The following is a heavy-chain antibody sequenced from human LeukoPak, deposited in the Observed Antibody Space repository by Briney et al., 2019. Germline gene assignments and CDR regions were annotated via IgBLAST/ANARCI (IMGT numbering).Heavy chain of an antibody. V-gene: IGHV4-34*01. CDR2: INHSGST. Sequence: PSETLSLTCDVYGGSFSGYYWSWIRQPPGKGLEGIGEINHSGSTNYNPSLKSRVTISVDTSKKQFCLKLSSVTAADTAVYYCARGVVKALAYWGQGTLVTVSS. D-gene: IGHD2-15*01. CDR3: ARGVVKALAY. CDR1: GGSFSGYY. J-gene: IGHJ4*02.